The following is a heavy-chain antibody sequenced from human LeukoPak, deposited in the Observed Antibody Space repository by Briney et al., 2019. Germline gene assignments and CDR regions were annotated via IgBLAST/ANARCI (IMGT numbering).Heavy chain of an antibody. J-gene: IGHJ4*02. D-gene: IGHD3-16*02. CDR1: GFTVSSNY. V-gene: IGHV3-53*01. CDR2: IYSGGST. Sequence: PGGSLRLSCAASGFTVSSNYMSWVRQAPGKGLERVSVIYSGGSTYYADSVKGRFTISRDNSKNTLYLQMNSLRAEDTAVYYCARAPGGGANVYWGQGTLVTVSS. CDR3: ARAPGGGANVY.